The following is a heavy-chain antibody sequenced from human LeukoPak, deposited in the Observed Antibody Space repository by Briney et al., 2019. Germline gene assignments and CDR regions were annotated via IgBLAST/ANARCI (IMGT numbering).Heavy chain of an antibody. V-gene: IGHV3-33*01. CDR2: IWYDGSNK. J-gene: IGHJ6*03. D-gene: IGHD3-16*02. CDR3: ARDRAESAWGLYDYVWGSYRHYYYYYMDV. Sequence: GGSLRLSCAASGFTFSSYGMHWVRQAPGKGLEWVAVIWYDGSNKYYADSVKGRFTISRDNSKNSLYLQMNSLRAEDTAVYYCARDRAESAWGLYDYVWGSYRHYYYYYMDVWGKGTTVTVSS. CDR1: GFTFSSYG.